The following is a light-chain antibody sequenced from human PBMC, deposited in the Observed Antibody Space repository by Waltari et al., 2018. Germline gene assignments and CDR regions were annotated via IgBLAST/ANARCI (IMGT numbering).Light chain of an antibody. CDR1: SPNIGAGYD. J-gene: IGLJ2*01. CDR3: QSYDSSLSGSHVV. Sequence: QSVLTQPPSVSGAPGQRVTISCTGSSPNIGAGYDLHWYQQLPGTAPKLLVYGNSNRPSGVPDRFSGSKSGTSASLAITGLQAEDEADYYCQSYDSSLSGSHVVFGGGTKLTVL. CDR2: GNS. V-gene: IGLV1-40*01.